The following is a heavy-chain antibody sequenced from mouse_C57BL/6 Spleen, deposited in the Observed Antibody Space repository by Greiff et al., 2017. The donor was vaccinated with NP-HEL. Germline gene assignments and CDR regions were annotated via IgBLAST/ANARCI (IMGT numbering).Heavy chain of an antibody. J-gene: IGHJ4*01. V-gene: IGHV1-52*01. CDR3: ARSKSYYYAMDY. Sequence: VQLQQPGAELVRPRSSVKLSCKASGYTFTSYWMHWVKQRPIQGLEWIGNIDPSDSETHYNQKFKDKATLTVDKSSSTAYMQLSSLTSEDSAVYYCARSKSYYYAMDYWGQGTSVTVSS. CDR2: IDPSDSET. CDR1: GYTFTSYW.